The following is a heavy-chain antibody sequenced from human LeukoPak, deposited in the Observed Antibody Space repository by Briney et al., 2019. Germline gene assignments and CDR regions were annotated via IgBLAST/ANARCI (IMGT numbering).Heavy chain of an antibody. CDR3: ARVGELEGYQLLYYYYGMDV. CDR2: INPNSGGT. CDR1: GYTFTGYY. Sequence: ASVKVSCKASGYTFTGYYMHWVRQAPGQGLEWMGWINPNSGGTNYAQKFQGRVTMTRDTPISTAYMELSRLRSDDTAVYYCARVGELEGYQLLYYYYGMDVWGQGTTVTVSS. D-gene: IGHD2-2*01. J-gene: IGHJ6*02. V-gene: IGHV1-2*02.